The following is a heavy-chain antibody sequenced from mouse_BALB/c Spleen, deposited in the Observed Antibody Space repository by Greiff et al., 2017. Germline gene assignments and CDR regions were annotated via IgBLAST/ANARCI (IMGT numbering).Heavy chain of an antibody. CDR2: ISSGGSYT. CDR3: ARENGYDPPFAMDY. Sequence: EVQGVESGGGLVKPGGSLKLSCAASGFTFSSYAMSWVRQSPEKRLEWVAEISSGGSYTYYPDTVTGRFTISRDNAKNTLYLEMSSLRSEDTAMYYCARENGYDPPFAMDYWGQGTSVTVSS. D-gene: IGHD2-2*01. CDR1: GFTFSSYA. J-gene: IGHJ4*01. V-gene: IGHV5-9-4*01.